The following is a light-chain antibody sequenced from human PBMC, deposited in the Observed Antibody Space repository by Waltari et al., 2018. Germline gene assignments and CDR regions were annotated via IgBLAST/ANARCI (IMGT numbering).Light chain of an antibody. V-gene: IGLV8-61*01. J-gene: IGLJ3*02. CDR3: SMYMGSGVWV. CDR2: KGI. Sequence: QTVVTQAPSLSVSPGGTVTLPCALSSGSVSSTSYPTWYQQTPGQPPRTLVYKGISRSSGVPDRFSGSILGNTAALTITGAQADDESDYYCSMYMGSGVWVFGGGTKLTVL. CDR1: SGSVSSTSY.